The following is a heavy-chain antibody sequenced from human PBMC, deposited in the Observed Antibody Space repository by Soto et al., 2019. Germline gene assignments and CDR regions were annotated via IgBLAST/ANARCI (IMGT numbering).Heavy chain of an antibody. Sequence: QVQLVESGGGVVQPGRSLRLSCAASGCTFSSYGMHWVRQAPGKGLEWVAIIWYDGSNKYYADSVKGRFTISRDNSKNTLYLQMNSLRAEDTAVFYCARGYGRNSGNFDYWGQGTLVTVSS. J-gene: IGHJ4*02. V-gene: IGHV3-33*01. CDR3: ARGYGRNSGNFDY. D-gene: IGHD1-26*01. CDR1: GCTFSSYG. CDR2: IWYDGSNK.